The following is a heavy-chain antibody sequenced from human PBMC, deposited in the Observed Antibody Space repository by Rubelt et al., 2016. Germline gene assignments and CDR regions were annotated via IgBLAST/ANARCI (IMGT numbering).Heavy chain of an antibody. V-gene: IGHV3-23*01. CDR1: GFTFSGYA. J-gene: IGHJ3*02. CDR3: ARGRSGGPDVVDI. Sequence: GGGLVQPGGSLRLSCAASGFTFSGYAMSWVRQAPGKGLEWVSAISGSGGSTYYADSVKGRFTISRDNGKNTLHLQMNSLRAEDTAVYYCARGRSGGPDVVDIWGQGTMVTVSS. CDR2: ISGSGGST. D-gene: IGHD2-8*02.